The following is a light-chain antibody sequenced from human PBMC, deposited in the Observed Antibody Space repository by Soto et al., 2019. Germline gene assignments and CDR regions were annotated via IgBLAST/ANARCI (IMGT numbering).Light chain of an antibody. Sequence: QSVLTQPPSVSAAPGQKVTISCSGSSPNIGGNSVSWYQQLPGTAPKLLIYDDNKRPSGIPDRFSGSKSGTSATLGITGFQTGDEADYYCGSWDSSLSAYVFGTWTKV. CDR3: GSWDSSLSAYV. CDR1: SPNIGGNS. V-gene: IGLV1-51*01. J-gene: IGLJ1*01. CDR2: DDN.